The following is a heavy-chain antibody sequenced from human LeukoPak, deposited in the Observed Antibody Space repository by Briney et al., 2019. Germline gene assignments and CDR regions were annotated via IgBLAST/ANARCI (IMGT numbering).Heavy chain of an antibody. CDR1: GFTFSSYA. J-gene: IGHJ4*02. Sequence: GGSLRLSCAASGFTFSSYAMSWVRQAPGKGLEWVSAISGSGGSTYYADSVKGRFTISRDNSKNTLYLQMNSLRAEDTAVYYCARDIVATIGSGMDYWGQGTLVTVSS. CDR2: ISGSGGST. V-gene: IGHV3-23*01. CDR3: ARDIVATIGSGMDY. D-gene: IGHD5-12*01.